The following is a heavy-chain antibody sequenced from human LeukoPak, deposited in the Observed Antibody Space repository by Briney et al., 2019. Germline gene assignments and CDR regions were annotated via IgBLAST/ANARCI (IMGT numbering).Heavy chain of an antibody. CDR2: ISSGGSAI. D-gene: IGHD2-2*01. CDR1: GFTFSTYE. V-gene: IGHV3-48*03. J-gene: IGHJ4*02. CDR3: ARRYCSTTSCLLDY. Sequence: GGSLRLSCAASGFTFSTYEMSWVRQAPGKGLECVSYISSGGSAIYYADSEKGRFTISRDNAKNSLYLQMNSLRAEDTAVYYCARRYCSTTSCLLDYWGQGTLVTVSS.